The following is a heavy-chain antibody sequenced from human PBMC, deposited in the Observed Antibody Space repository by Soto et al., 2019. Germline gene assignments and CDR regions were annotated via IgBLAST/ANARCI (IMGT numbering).Heavy chain of an antibody. D-gene: IGHD4-4*01. CDR1: GGTFSSYA. CDR3: ARGRMATVTHYYYYGMDV. V-gene: IGHV1-69*13. J-gene: IGHJ6*02. Sequence: SVKVSCKASGGTFSSYAISWVRQAPGQGLEWMGGIIPIFGTANYAQKFQGRVAITADESTSTAYMELSSLRSEDTAVYYCARGRMATVTHYYYYGMDVWGQGTTVTVSS. CDR2: IIPIFGTA.